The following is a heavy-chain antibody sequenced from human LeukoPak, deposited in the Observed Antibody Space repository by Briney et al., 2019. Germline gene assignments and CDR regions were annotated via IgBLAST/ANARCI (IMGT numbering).Heavy chain of an antibody. J-gene: IGHJ3*02. CDR3: ARVTYYDSSGYYYVDDAFDI. CDR1: GGSISSYY. Sequence: SKTLSLTCTVSGGSISSYYWSWIRQPPGKGLEWIGYIYYSGSTNYNPSLKSRVTISVDTSKNQFSLKLSSVTAADTAVYYCARVTYYDSSGYYYVDDAFDIWGQGTMVTVSS. V-gene: IGHV4-59*01. D-gene: IGHD3-22*01. CDR2: IYYSGST.